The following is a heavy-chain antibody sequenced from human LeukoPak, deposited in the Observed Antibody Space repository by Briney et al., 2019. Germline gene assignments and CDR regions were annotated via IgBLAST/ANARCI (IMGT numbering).Heavy chain of an antibody. Sequence: ASVKLSCTASGYTFSGYYMHWVRQAPGQGLEWMGRINPNSSGTNYAQNFQGRVTMTRDTSISTAYMELSRLRSDDTAVYYCASLYCSSTSCYEERWFDPWGQGTLVTVSS. CDR2: INPNSSGT. J-gene: IGHJ5*02. D-gene: IGHD2-2*01. CDR1: GYTFSGYY. CDR3: ASLYCSSTSCYEERWFDP. V-gene: IGHV1-2*06.